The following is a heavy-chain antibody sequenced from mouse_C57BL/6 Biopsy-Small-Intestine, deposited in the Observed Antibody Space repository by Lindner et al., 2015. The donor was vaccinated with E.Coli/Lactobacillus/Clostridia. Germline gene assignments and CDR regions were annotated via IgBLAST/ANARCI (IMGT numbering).Heavy chain of an antibody. D-gene: IGHD1-1*01. CDR3: ARDYYGSSYDY. Sequence: VQLQESGGGLVKPGGSLKLSLCSLWIHFSDYGMHWVRQAPEKGLEWVAYISSGSSTIYYADTVKGRFTISGDNAKNTLFLQMASLRSEDTAMYYCARDYYGSSYDYWGQGTLVTVSA. V-gene: IGHV5-17*01. CDR2: ISSGSSTI. J-gene: IGHJ3*01. CDR1: IHFSDYG.